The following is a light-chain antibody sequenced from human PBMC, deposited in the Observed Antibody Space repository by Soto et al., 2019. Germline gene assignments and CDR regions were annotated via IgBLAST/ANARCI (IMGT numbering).Light chain of an antibody. Sequence: EIVLTQSPATLSLSPGERATLSCRASQSVSSYLAWYQQKPGQAPRLLLYGASTRATGISTRFSGGGSGTEFTLTISGLQSEDSAVYYCQQYKSWPPITFGQGTRLEIK. V-gene: IGKV3-15*01. CDR2: GAS. CDR3: QQYKSWPPIT. J-gene: IGKJ5*01. CDR1: QSVSSY.